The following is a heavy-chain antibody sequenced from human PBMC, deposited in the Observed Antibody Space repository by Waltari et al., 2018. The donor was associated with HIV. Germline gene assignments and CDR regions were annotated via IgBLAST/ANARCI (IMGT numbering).Heavy chain of an antibody. CDR3: ARDWGSGSYR. CDR1: VFTFSSYE. J-gene: IGHJ4*02. V-gene: IGHV3-48*03. Sequence: EVQLVESGGGLVQPGGSLSLACAASVFTFSSYEMNWVRQAPGKGLEWVAYIRSSGSTIYYADSVKGRFTISRDNAKNSLYLQMNSLRAEDTAVYYCARDWGSGSYRWGQGTLVTVSS. CDR2: IRSSGSTI. D-gene: IGHD3-10*01.